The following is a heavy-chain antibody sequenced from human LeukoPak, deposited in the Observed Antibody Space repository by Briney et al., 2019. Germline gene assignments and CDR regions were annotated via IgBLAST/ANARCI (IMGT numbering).Heavy chain of an antibody. Sequence: PGGSLRLSCAASGFTFKNYGMHWVRQAPGKGLEWVAVISYDGSNKYYADSVKGRFTISRDNAKNSLYLQMNSLRAEDTAVYYCARVDPGSYLMFYYVDFWGQGTLVTVSS. V-gene: IGHV3-30*03. CDR1: GFTFKNYG. D-gene: IGHD3-10*01. CDR2: ISYDGSNK. CDR3: ARVDPGSYLMFYYVDF. J-gene: IGHJ4*02.